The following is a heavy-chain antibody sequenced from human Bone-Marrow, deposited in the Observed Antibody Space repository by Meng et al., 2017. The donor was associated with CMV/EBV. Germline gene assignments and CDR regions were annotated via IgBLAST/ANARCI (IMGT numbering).Heavy chain of an antibody. J-gene: IGHJ3*02. V-gene: IGHV1-2*02. CDR1: GYTFTGYY. Sequence: ASVKVSCKASGYTFTGYYMYWVRQAPGQGLEWMGWINPNSGGTNYAQKFQGRVTMTRDTSISTAYMELSRLRSDDTAVYYCASSSMVYATPIDAFDIWGQGTMVTVSS. CDR2: INPNSGGT. D-gene: IGHD2-8*01. CDR3: ASSSMVYATPIDAFDI.